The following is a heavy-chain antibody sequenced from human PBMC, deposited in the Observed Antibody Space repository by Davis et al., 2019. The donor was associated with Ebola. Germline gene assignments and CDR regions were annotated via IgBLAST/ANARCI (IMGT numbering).Heavy chain of an antibody. J-gene: IGHJ4*02. D-gene: IGHD6-6*01. Sequence: ASVKVSCKASGGSFSGYAINWVRQAPGEGLAWMGIINPSGGTTTYAQKFKGRLTMTRDTSTSTVYMELSSLRFEDTAVYYCARDRYGGSSSEMDYWGQGTLVTVSS. CDR3: ARDRYGGSSSEMDY. V-gene: IGHV1-46*01. CDR1: GGSFSGYA. CDR2: INPSGGTT.